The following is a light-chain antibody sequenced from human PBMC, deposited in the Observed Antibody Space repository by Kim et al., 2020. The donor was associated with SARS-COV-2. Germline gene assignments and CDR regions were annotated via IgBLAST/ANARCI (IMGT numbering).Light chain of an antibody. CDR3: AAWDDSLNGYV. CDR2: NNN. V-gene: IGLV1-44*01. Sequence: QSVLTQSPSASGTPGQRVTISCSGSSSNIGRNTVNWYQQLPGTAPKLLIYNNNQRPSGVPDRFSGSKSGTSASLAISGLQSEDEADYYCAAWDDSLNGYVCGTGTKVTVL. CDR1: SSNIGRNT. J-gene: IGLJ1*01.